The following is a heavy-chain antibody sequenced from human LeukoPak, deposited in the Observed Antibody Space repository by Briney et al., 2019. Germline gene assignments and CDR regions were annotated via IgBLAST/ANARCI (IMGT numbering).Heavy chain of an antibody. CDR3: ARHRVGYCSGGSCYQYYFDY. CDR1: GGSISSSSYY. D-gene: IGHD2-15*01. Sequence: SETLSLTCTVSGGSISSSSYYWGWIRQPPGKGLEWIGSIYYSGSTYYNPSLKSRVTISVDTSKNQFSLKLSSVTAADTAVYYCARHRVGYCSGGSCYQYYFDYWSQGTLVTVSS. J-gene: IGHJ4*02. V-gene: IGHV4-39*01. CDR2: IYYSGST.